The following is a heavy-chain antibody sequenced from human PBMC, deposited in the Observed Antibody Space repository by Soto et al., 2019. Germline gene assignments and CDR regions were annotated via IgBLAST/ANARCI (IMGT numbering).Heavy chain of an antibody. J-gene: IGHJ6*02. CDR3: ASASSGYCLRYYYGMDV. V-gene: IGHV4-30-4*01. CDR1: GGSISSGDYY. CDR2: IYYSGST. D-gene: IGHD3-22*01. Sequence: SSETLSLTCTVSGGSISSGDYYWSWIRQPPGKGLEWIGYIYYSGSTYYNPSLKSRVTISVDTSKNQFSLKLSSVTAADTAVYYCASASSGYCLRYYYGMDVWGQGTTVTVSS.